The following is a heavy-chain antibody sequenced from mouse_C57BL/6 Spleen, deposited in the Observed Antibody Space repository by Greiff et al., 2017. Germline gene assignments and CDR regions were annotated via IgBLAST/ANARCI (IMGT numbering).Heavy chain of an antibody. Sequence: EVKLVESEGGLVQPGSSMKLSCTASGFTFSDYYMAWVRQVPEKGLEWVANINYDGSSTYYLDSLKSRFIISRDNAKNILYLQMSSLKSEDTATYYCARDRDYGNYFDYWGQGTTLTVSS. CDR1: GFTFSDYY. V-gene: IGHV5-16*01. J-gene: IGHJ2*01. D-gene: IGHD2-1*01. CDR2: INYDGSST. CDR3: ARDRDYGNYFDY.